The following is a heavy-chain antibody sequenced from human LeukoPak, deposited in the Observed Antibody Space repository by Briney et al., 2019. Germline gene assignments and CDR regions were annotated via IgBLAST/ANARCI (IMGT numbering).Heavy chain of an antibody. V-gene: IGHV4-4*07. D-gene: IGHD3-22*01. CDR2: IYTSGST. J-gene: IGHJ1*01. CDR1: GGSISSYY. CDR3: ANVIDYDSSGYPEYFQH. Sequence: SETLSLTCTVSGGSISSYYWSWIRQPAGKGLEWIGRIYTSGSTNYNPSLKSRVTMSVDTSKNQFSLKLSSVTAADTAVYYCANVIDYDSSGYPEYFQHWGQGTLVTVSS.